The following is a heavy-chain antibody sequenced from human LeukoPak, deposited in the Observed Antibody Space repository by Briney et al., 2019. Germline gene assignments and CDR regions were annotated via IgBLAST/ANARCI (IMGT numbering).Heavy chain of an antibody. CDR3: ARGRYDILTGYYLNWFDP. J-gene: IGHJ5*02. Sequence: GGSLRLSCAASGFTFSSYAMHWVRQAPGKGLEWVAVISYDGSNKCYADSVKGRFTISRDNSKNTLYLQMNSLRAEDTAVYYCARGRYDILTGYYLNWFDPWGQGTLVTVSS. CDR2: ISYDGSNK. D-gene: IGHD3-9*01. CDR1: GFTFSSYA. V-gene: IGHV3-30*04.